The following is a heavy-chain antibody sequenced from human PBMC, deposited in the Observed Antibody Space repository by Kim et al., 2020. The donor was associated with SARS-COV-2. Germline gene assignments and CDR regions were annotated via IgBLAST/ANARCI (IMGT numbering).Heavy chain of an antibody. J-gene: IGHJ4*02. CDR2: INSDGTTT. D-gene: IGHD6-19*01. CDR1: GFTFSSHW. V-gene: IGHV3-74*01. CDR3: ARRQFTSGWYYFDY. Sequence: GGSLRLSCAASGFTFSSHWMHWVRQAPGKGLVWVSRINSDGTTTSYGDSVKGRFTISRDNAKNTLYLQMNSLTAEDTAVYHCARRQFTSGWYYFDYWGQG.